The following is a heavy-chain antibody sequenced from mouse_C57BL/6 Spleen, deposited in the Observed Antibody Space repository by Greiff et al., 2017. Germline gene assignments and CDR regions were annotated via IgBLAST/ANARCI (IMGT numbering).Heavy chain of an antibody. CDR2: IYPGDGDT. J-gene: IGHJ1*03. CDR3: ARDYGSTYWYFDV. Sequence: VQLQQSGPELVKPGASVKISCKASGYAFSSSWMNWVKQRPGKGLEWIGRIYPGDGDTNYNGKLKGKATLTADKASSTAYMQLSSLTSEDSAVYFCARDYGSTYWYFDVSGTWTTVTVSS. CDR1: GYAFSSSW. D-gene: IGHD1-1*01. V-gene: IGHV1-82*01.